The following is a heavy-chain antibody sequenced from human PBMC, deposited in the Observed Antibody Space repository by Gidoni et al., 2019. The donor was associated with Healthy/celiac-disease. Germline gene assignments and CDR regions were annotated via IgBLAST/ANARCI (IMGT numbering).Heavy chain of an antibody. Sequence: QVQLVQSGAEVKKPVSSLTVSCQASGGTFSRYAISWVRQAPGQGLEWMGRIIPIPGIANYAQKFQGRVTITADKSTSTAYMELSSLRSEDTAVYYCARDKGPYYYDSSGYYWDYWGQGTLVTVSS. CDR2: IIPIPGIA. CDR1: GGTFSRYA. V-gene: IGHV1-69*04. D-gene: IGHD3-22*01. J-gene: IGHJ4*02. CDR3: ARDKGPYYYDSSGYYWDY.